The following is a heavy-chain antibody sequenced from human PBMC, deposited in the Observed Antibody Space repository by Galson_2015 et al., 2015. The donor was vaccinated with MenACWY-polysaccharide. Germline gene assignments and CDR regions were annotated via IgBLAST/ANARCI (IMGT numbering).Heavy chain of an antibody. CDR2: INSDASST. V-gene: IGHV3-74*01. D-gene: IGHD6-19*01. CDR1: GLTFSNNW. Sequence: SLRLSCAASGLTFSNNWIHWVRQAPGKGLVWVSRINSDASSTAYADSVKGRFTISRDNAKNTLYLQMNSLRVEDTAVYYCVGPLAPGNTVAYITDAWGQGTTAAVSS. J-gene: IGHJ6*02. CDR3: VGPLAPGNTVAYITDA.